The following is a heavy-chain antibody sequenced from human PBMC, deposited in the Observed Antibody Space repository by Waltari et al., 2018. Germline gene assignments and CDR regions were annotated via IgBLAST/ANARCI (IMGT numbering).Heavy chain of an antibody. D-gene: IGHD3-16*02. J-gene: IGHJ4*02. CDR3: ATSVAWYLGELSSKIDDY. Sequence: QVQLVQSGAEVKKPGASVKVSCKVSGYTLTELSMHWVRQAPGKGLEWMGGFDPEEGETSYAQKFQGRVTMTEETSTDTAYMELSSLRSEDTAVYYCATSVAWYLGELSSKIDDYWGQGTLVTVSS. CDR1: GYTLTELS. CDR2: FDPEEGET. V-gene: IGHV1-24*01.